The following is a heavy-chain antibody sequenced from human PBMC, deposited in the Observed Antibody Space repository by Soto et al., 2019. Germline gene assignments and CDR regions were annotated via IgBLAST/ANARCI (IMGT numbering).Heavy chain of an antibody. Sequence: QVQLPESGPGLVKPSQTLSLTCTVSGGSISSGGYFWSWIRQHPGKGLEWIGFIYDSGSTYYNPSLKSRVTISVDTSKNQCSLKLSSVTAADTAVYYCAREGAAPYYYSGMDVWGQGTTVTVSS. CDR1: GGSISSGGYF. V-gene: IGHV4-31*03. D-gene: IGHD6-6*01. J-gene: IGHJ6*02. CDR3: AREGAAPYYYSGMDV. CDR2: IYDSGST.